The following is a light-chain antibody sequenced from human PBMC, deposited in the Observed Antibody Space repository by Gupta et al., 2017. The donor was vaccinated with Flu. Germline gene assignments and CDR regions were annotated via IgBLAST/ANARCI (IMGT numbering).Light chain of an antibody. CDR3: QGWDDGSDYPEI. J-gene: IGLJ2*01. V-gene: IGLV3-21*02. CDR1: NIGSKS. Sequence: SSVLAQPPPVSVSPGQTARSSCEENNIGSKSVHWYQQKPCQAPVLVVYDDSYRPSGSPERFSGSHSGSTATLPISRVEAGEEADYYCQGWDDGSDYPEIFGGGTQLTVL. CDR2: DDS.